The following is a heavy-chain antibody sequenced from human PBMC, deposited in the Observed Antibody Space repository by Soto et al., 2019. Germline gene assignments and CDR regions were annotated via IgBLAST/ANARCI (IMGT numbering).Heavy chain of an antibody. V-gene: IGHV3-66*01. CDR2: IYSGGST. Sequence: ESGGGLVQPGGSLRLSCAASGFTVSSNYMSWVRQAPGKGLEWVSVIYSGGSTFYADSVKGRFTISRDNSKNTVYLQMNSLRAEDAGVYYCALEIGRGAAQTNYMDVWGKGTTVTVS. J-gene: IGHJ6*03. D-gene: IGHD6-6*01. CDR3: ALEIGRGAAQTNYMDV. CDR1: GFTVSSNY.